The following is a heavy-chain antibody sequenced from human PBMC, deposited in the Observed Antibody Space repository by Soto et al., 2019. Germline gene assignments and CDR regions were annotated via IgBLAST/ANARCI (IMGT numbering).Heavy chain of an antibody. CDR3: ARYYYDSSGLDAFDI. V-gene: IGHV1-69*13. CDR1: GGTFSSYA. CDR2: IIPIFGTA. J-gene: IGHJ3*02. D-gene: IGHD3-22*01. Sequence: GASVKVSCKASGGTFSSYAISWVRQAPGQGLEWMGGIIPIFGTANYAQKFQGRVTITADESTSTAYMELSSLRSEDTAVYYCARYYYDSSGLDAFDIWGQGTMVTVSS.